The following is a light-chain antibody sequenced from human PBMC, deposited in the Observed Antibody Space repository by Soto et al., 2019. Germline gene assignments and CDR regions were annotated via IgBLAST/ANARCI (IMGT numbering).Light chain of an antibody. CDR3: QQTSSTPQT. V-gene: IGKV1-39*01. Sequence: DNQMTQSPSSLSASIGDRVTITCRASQSIGKFLNWYQQKPGKAPRLLIYGASSLPSGVPSRFSGSGSGTEFTLTINSLQPEDFATYYCQQTSSTPQTFGQGTKVDIK. CDR1: QSIGKF. J-gene: IGKJ1*01. CDR2: GAS.